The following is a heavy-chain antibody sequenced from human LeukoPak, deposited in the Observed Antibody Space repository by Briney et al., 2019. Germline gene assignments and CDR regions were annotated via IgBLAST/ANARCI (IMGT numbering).Heavy chain of an antibody. CDR2: ISYDGSNK. V-gene: IGHV3-30-3*01. D-gene: IGHD2-2*01. CDR1: GFTFSSYA. Sequence: PGRSLRLSCAASGFTFSSYAMHWVRQAPGKGLEWEAVISYDGSNKYYADSVKGRFTISRDNSKNTLYLQMNSLRAEDTAVYYCARGSTCSSTSCPPYYYYYMDVWGKGTTVTVSS. CDR3: ARGSTCSSTSCPPYYYYYMDV. J-gene: IGHJ6*03.